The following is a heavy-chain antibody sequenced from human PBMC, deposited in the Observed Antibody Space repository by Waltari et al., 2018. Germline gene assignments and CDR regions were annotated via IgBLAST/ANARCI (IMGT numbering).Heavy chain of an antibody. CDR2: IYSGGST. V-gene: IGHV3-53*01. CDR1: GFTVSSNY. CDR3: ARDVSSGWYGSWFDP. D-gene: IGHD6-19*01. J-gene: IGHJ5*02. Sequence: EVQLVESGGGLIQPGGSLRLSCAASGFTVSSNYMSWVRQAPGKGLEWVSVIYSGGSTYYADSGKGRCTISRDKSKNTLYLQRNSLRAEDTAVYYCARDVSSGWYGSWFDPWGQGTLVTVSS.